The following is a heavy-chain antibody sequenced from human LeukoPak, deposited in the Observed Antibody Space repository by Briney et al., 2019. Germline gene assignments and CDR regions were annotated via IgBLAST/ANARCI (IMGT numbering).Heavy chain of an antibody. CDR1: GFSFSAYW. CDR3: ARFGYVAAVDV. V-gene: IGHV3-7*01. Sequence: GGSLRLSCAASGFSFSAYWMTWVPQAPGTGLEWVANINPAGSETYYVDPVKGRFSISRDNAKDLVYLQMNSLRAEDTAVYHCARFGYVAAVDVWGQGTPVTVSS. J-gene: IGHJ4*02. D-gene: IGHD2-15*01. CDR2: INPAGSET.